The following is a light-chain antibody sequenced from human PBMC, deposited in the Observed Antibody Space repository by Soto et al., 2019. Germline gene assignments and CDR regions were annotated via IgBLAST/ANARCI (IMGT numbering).Light chain of an antibody. CDR3: GTWDSSLSAGV. CDR1: TSNIGKNY. J-gene: IGLJ3*02. CDR2: ENN. V-gene: IGLV1-51*02. Sequence: QSVLTQPPSVSAAPGQKVTISCSGSTSNIGKNYVSWYQQLQGTAPKLLIYENNKRPSGIPDRFSGSKSGTSATLGITGLQTGDEADYYCGTWDSSLSAGVFGGGTQLTVL.